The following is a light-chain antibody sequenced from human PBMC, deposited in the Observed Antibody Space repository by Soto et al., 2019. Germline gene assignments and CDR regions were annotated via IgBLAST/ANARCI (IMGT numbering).Light chain of an antibody. J-gene: IGKJ1*01. V-gene: IGKV1-6*01. CDR1: QGIRRD. CDR2: SAS. Sequence: AIQMTQSPSSLSASVGDTVTITCRASQGIRRDLSWYQQKPGEAPKLLIYSASDLQGAVPSRFRGSGSGTDFTLTLSSLQPEDFATYYCLQDFNCPRTFGQGTKVEV. CDR3: LQDFNCPRT.